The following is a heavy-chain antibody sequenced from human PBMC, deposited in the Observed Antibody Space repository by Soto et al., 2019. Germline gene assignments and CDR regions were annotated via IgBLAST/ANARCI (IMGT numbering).Heavy chain of an antibody. V-gene: IGHV3-7*01. CDR1: GFTFTTFH. CDR3: VRDARGEDTPYNWFGP. CDR2: IKKDGSEQ. D-gene: IGHD3-10*01. Sequence: GGSLRLCCATSGFTFTTFHMSWVRQAPGKGLEWVANIKKDGSEQNYVDSVKGRFSISRDNVRNSLYLQMNSLRVEDTAVYYCVRDARGEDTPYNWFGPWGQGALVTVSS. J-gene: IGHJ5*02.